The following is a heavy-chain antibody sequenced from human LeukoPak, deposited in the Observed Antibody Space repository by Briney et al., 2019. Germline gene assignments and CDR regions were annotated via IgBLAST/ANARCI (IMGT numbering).Heavy chain of an antibody. J-gene: IGHJ5*02. D-gene: IGHD3-22*01. Sequence: PGGSLRLSCAASGFTFNSYAMTWVRQAPGKGLEWVSAISGGGVITYYADSVKGRFTISRDNSKNMLYLQMNSLRAEDTAVYYCAKTLGYSGYFSPWGQGTLVTVSS. V-gene: IGHV3-23*01. CDR2: ISGGGVIT. CDR1: GFTFNSYA. CDR3: AKTLGYSGYFSP.